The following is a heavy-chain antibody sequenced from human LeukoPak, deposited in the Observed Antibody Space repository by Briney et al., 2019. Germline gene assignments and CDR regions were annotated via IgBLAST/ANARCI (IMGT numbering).Heavy chain of an antibody. Sequence: ASVKVSCKASVSTFSNYYVNWVRQAPGQALEWMGRINPSGGSTTYAQNFQGRVTMTSDTSTSTLFMELSSQRSDDTAIDYCAGRLVTGASYPLDSWGQGTLVTVSS. CDR1: VSTFSNYY. V-gene: IGHV1-46*01. CDR2: INPSGGST. D-gene: IGHD3-16*02. J-gene: IGHJ4*02. CDR3: AGRLVTGASYPLDS.